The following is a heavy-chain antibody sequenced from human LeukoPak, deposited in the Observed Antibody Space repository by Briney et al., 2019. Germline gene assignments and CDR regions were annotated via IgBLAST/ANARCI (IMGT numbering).Heavy chain of an antibody. V-gene: IGHV3-23*01. CDR1: GFTFSSYG. Sequence: GGSLRLSCAASGFTFSSYGMSWVRQAPGKGLEWVSAISGSGGSTYYADSVKGRFTISRDNSKNTLYLQMNSLRAEDTAVYYCARGFSNLLLYSSSESFDPWGQGTLVTVSS. D-gene: IGHD6-13*01. J-gene: IGHJ5*02. CDR3: ARGFSNLLLYSSSESFDP. CDR2: ISGSGGST.